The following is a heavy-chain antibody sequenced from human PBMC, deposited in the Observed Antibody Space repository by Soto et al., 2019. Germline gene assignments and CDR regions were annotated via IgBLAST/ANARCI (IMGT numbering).Heavy chain of an antibody. Sequence: GESLQISCNGSGDRFTRNWINWVRQMPGKGLEWMGRIDPSDSHSNYNPSFQGHVSISADKSLRTAYLQWTSLKASDTALYYFARMRAVTLGFSYDGIYGCAKGTKVTV. D-gene: IGHD2-15*01. CDR3: ARMRAVTLGFSYDGIYG. J-gene: IGHJ6*04. CDR1: GDRFTRNW. V-gene: IGHV5-10-1*01. CDR2: IDPSDSHS.